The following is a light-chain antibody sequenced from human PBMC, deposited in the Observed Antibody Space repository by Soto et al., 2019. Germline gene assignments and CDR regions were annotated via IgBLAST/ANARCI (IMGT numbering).Light chain of an antibody. CDR3: QVRTDWPPFKYT. CDR2: ETS. CDR1: QSVDTM. V-gene: IGKV3-11*01. J-gene: IGKJ2*01. Sequence: EIVLTQSPASLSLSAGERVTLSCRASQSVDTMVAWYQQQVGRTPRLLIYETSNRATGVPGRFSGSGSGTDVTLTISRLEPEDFAVYFWQVRTDWPPFKYTFGQGTKLEV.